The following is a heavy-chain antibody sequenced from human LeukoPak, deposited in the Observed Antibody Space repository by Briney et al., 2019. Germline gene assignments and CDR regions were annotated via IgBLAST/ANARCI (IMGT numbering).Heavy chain of an antibody. CDR2: VYTSGIT. V-gene: IGHV4-4*07. J-gene: IGHJ4*02. Sequence: SSETLSLTCTVSGGSISSYYWSWIRQPAGKGLEWTGRVYTSGITTYNPSLKSRVTMSVDTSKNQFSLKVNSVTAADTAVYYCADDYYDSSGLPDWGQGTLVTVSS. D-gene: IGHD3-22*01. CDR3: ADDYYDSSGLPD. CDR1: GGSISSYY.